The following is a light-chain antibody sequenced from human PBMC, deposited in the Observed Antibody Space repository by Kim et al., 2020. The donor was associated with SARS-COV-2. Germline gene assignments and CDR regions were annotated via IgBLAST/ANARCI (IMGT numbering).Light chain of an antibody. CDR2: ATS. CDR1: QGIRND. V-gene: IGKV1-6*01. J-gene: IGKJ4*01. Sequence: AIQMTQSPSSLSASVGDRVTITCRASQGIRNDLGWYQQKPGRAPNLLIYATSTLQSGVPSRFSGSGSGTDFTLTISSLQPEDVATYYCLQDYDYTLTFGGRTKVDIK. CDR3: LQDYDYTLT.